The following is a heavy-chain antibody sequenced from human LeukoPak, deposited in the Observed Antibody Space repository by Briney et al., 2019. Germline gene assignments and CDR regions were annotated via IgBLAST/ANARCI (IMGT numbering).Heavy chain of an antibody. CDR2: ISYRGST. V-gene: IGHV4-31*03. D-gene: IGHD6-6*01. Sequence: SQTLSLTCTVSGGSISSGGYYWSWIRQHPGKGLEWIGYISYRGSTHYTPSLKSRVTISVDTSKNQFSLKLSSVTAADTAMYYRARHLDTSSREWYFDLWGRGAPLTVPS. CDR3: ARHLDTSSREWYFDL. CDR1: GGSISSGGYY. J-gene: IGHJ2*01.